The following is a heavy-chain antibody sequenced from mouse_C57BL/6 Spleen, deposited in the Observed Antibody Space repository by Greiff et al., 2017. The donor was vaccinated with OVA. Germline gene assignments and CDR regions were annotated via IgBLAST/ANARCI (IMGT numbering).Heavy chain of an antibody. Sequence: QVHVKQSGAELVKPGASVKLSCKASGYTFTSYWMHWVKQRPGRGLEWIGRIDPNSGGTKYNEKFKSKATLTVDKPSSTAYMQLSSLTSEDSAVYYCARSYYGSVQNFDYWGQGTTLTVSS. V-gene: IGHV1-72*01. D-gene: IGHD1-1*01. J-gene: IGHJ2*01. CDR1: GYTFTSYW. CDR3: ARSYYGSVQNFDY. CDR2: IDPNSGGT.